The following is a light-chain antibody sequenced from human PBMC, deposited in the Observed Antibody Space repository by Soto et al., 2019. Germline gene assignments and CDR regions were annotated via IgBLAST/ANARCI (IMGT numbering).Light chain of an antibody. J-gene: IGKJ4*01. Sequence: AIPLTQSPSSLSASVGDRVTITCRASQGISSALAWYQQKPGKAPKSLIYDASSLESGVPSRFSGSGSGTDFTLTISSLQPEDFATYYCQQFNNYLSFGGGTKVEIK. CDR3: QQFNNYLS. CDR1: QGISSA. CDR2: DAS. V-gene: IGKV1D-13*01.